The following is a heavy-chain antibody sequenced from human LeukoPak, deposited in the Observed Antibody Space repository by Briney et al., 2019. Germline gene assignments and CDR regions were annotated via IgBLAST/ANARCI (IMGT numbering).Heavy chain of an antibody. J-gene: IGHJ4*02. V-gene: IGHV1-69*04. Sequence: ASVKVSCKASGGTFSNYAISWVRQAPGQGLEWMGRIIPILGIANYAQKFQGRVTITADKSTSTAYMELSSLRSEDTAVYYCARVTGDLAPFDYWGQGTLVTVSS. CDR3: ARVTGDLAPFDY. CDR2: IIPILGIA. CDR1: GGTFSNYA. D-gene: IGHD2-21*02.